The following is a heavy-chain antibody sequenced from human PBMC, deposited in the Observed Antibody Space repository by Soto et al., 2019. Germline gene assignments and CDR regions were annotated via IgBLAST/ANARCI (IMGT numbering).Heavy chain of an antibody. Sequence: QVQLQQWGAGLLKPSETLSLTCAVYGGSFSGYYWSWIRQPPGKGLEWIGELNSSGSANYNPSLKSRTTISVDTAKHQLCRKLSAITAADTAVYFCARDGYLYGSFDYWGQGILVTVSS. V-gene: IGHV4-34*01. D-gene: IGHD5-18*01. CDR3: ARDGYLYGSFDY. CDR2: LNSSGSA. CDR1: GGSFSGYY. J-gene: IGHJ4*02.